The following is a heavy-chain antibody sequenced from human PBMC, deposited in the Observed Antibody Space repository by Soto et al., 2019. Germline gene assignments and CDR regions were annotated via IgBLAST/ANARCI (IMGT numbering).Heavy chain of an antibody. D-gene: IGHD3-10*01. Sequence: QVQLVQSGAEVKKPGSSVKASCKASGCIFSTYAISWLRQAPGQGLEWMGGIIPLFGTPNYAQRFQGRVTITADESTSTAYMELSRLRSEDTAVYYCARDRDDYGSGNYYNRIDFWGQGTLVTVSS. CDR2: IIPLFGTP. CDR3: ARDRDDYGSGNYYNRIDF. CDR1: GCIFSTYA. J-gene: IGHJ4*02. V-gene: IGHV1-69*01.